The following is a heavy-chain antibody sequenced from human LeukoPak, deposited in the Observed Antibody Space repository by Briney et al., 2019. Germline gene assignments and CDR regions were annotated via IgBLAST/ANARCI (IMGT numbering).Heavy chain of an antibody. J-gene: IGHJ4*02. V-gene: IGHV1-2*02. CDR3: ARVQGYWSGAICYGTSWEIDY. CDR2: INPKSGGT. D-gene: IGHD2-15*01. Sequence: ASVKVSCKASGYTFSAYYIHWVRQAPGQGLEWMGWINPKSGGTNYAQRFQGKITMTRDTSISTGYMELSRLRSDDTPVYYCARVQGYWSGAICYGTSWEIDYWGQRTLVTVSS. CDR1: GYTFSAYY.